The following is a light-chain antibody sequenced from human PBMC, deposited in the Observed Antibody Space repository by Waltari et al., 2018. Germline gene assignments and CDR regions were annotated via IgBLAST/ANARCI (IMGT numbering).Light chain of an antibody. V-gene: IGLV2-11*01. CDR3: CSFAGSHTLGV. J-gene: IGLJ2*01. CDR1: SSDVGAYDY. Sequence: QSALTQPRAVSGSPGQSVTISCTGTSSDVGAYDYVSWYQQHPGKAPKLIIYDVNKRPAGVPDRFSGYKSGYTASLAISGLQAEDEADYYCCSFAGSHTLGVIGGGTKLTVL. CDR2: DVN.